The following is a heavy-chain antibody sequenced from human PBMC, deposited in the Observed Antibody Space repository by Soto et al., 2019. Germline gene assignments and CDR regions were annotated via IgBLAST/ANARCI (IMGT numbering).Heavy chain of an antibody. V-gene: IGHV2-5*01. J-gene: IGHJ4*02. Sequence: CSSPGSPLHSKENCVGCILQPPGKALEGLALIYWYDDKRYSPSLKSRLTITKDPSKNQVVLTMTNMDPVDTVSYYAAHSLAGMVVVSAVWSQGTLVTVSS. CDR1: GSPLHSKENC. D-gene: IGHD5-18*01. CDR2: IYWYDDK. CDR3: AHSLAGMVVVSAV.